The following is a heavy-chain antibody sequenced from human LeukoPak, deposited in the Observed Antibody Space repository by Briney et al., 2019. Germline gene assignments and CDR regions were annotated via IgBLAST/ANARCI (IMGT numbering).Heavy chain of an antibody. CDR3: ARGVEMATVRNYFDY. CDR1: GFTFSSSW. D-gene: IGHD5-24*01. J-gene: IGHJ4*02. CDR2: ISSSSSYI. Sequence: PGGSLRLSCAASGFTFSSSWMNWVRQAPGKGLEWVSSISSSSSYIYYADSVKGRFTISRDNTKNSLYLQMNSLRAEDTAVYYCARGVEMATVRNYFDYWGQGTLVTVSS. V-gene: IGHV3-21*01.